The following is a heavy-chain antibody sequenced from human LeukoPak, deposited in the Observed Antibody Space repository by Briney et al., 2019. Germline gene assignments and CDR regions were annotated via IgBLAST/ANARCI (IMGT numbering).Heavy chain of an antibody. V-gene: IGHV1-18*01. Sequence: ASVKVSCKSSGYTFIDYGISWVRQAPGQGLEWMGWISTHNGDTTYAQSLQGRVNMTMDTSAKTVYMELGSLRSDDTAVYYCARDLFLWFGQSYDAFDVWGQGTVVTVSS. CDR3: ARDLFLWFGQSYDAFDV. CDR2: ISTHNGDT. CDR1: GYTFIDYG. J-gene: IGHJ3*01. D-gene: IGHD3-10*01.